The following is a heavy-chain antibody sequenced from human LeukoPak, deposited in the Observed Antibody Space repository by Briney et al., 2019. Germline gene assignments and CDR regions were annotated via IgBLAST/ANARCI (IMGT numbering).Heavy chain of an antibody. CDR1: GYTFTGYY. CDR3: ARGYATGDDAFDI. CDR2: INPNSGGT. D-gene: IGHD3-16*01. Sequence: ASVKVSFKASGYTFTGYYMHWVRQAPGQGLAWMGWINPNSGGTNYAQKFQGRVTMTRDTSISTAYMELSRLRSDDTAVYYCARGYATGDDAFDIWGQGTMVTVSS. J-gene: IGHJ3*02. V-gene: IGHV1-2*02.